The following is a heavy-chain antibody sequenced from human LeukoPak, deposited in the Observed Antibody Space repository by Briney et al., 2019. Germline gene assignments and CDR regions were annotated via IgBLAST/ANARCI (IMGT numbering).Heavy chain of an antibody. J-gene: IGHJ4*02. CDR1: GYTFTDYY. V-gene: IGHV1-2*02. D-gene: IGHD4-17*01. CDR3: ARVKGLYGDCGEIDY. Sequence: ASVKVSCKASGYTFTDYYMHWVRQAPGQGLEWMGWINPKSDYTNYAQKFQGRVTMTRDTSISTAYMELSRLRSDDTAVYYCARVKGLYGDCGEIDYWGQGTLVTVPS. CDR2: INPKSDYT.